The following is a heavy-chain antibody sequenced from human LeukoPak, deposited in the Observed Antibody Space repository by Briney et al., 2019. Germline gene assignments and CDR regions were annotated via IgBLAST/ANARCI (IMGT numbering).Heavy chain of an antibody. Sequence: PGGSLRLSCAASGFTFSSYGMHWVRQAPGKGLEWVAVISYDGSNKYYADSVKGRFTISRDNSKNTLYLQMNSLRAEDTAVYYCASRSTMVRGVIRDYYYYGMDVWGQGTTVTVSS. V-gene: IGHV3-30*03. CDR3: ASRSTMVRGVIRDYYYYGMDV. CDR2: ISYDGSNK. CDR1: GFTFSSYG. J-gene: IGHJ6*02. D-gene: IGHD3-10*01.